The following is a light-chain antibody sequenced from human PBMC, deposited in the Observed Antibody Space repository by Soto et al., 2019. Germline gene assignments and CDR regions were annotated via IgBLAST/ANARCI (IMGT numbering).Light chain of an antibody. CDR1: QSVSTSY. CDR3: QHYGSSRLT. J-gene: IGKJ4*01. CDR2: GAS. Sequence: EIVLTQSPGTLSLSPGERATLSCRVSQSVSTSYLAWYQQKPGQAPRLLIYGASSRATGIPDRFSGGGSRTDFTLTISRLEPEDSAVYYCQHYGSSRLTFGGGTKV. V-gene: IGKV3-20*01.